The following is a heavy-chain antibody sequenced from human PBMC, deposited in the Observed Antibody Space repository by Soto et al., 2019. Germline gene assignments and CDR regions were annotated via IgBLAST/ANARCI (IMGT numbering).Heavy chain of an antibody. Sequence: GGSLRLSCAASGFTFSSYGMHWVRQAPGKGLEWVAVISYDGSNKYYADSVKGRFTISRDNSKNTLYLQMNSLRAEDTAVYYCAKVQLKLVLPRGYFDYWGQGTLFTVSS. CDR2: ISYDGSNK. V-gene: IGHV3-30*18. J-gene: IGHJ4*02. D-gene: IGHD6-6*01. CDR3: AKVQLKLVLPRGYFDY. CDR1: GFTFSSYG.